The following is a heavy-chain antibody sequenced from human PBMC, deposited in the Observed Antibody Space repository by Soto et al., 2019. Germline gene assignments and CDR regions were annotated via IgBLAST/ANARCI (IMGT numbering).Heavy chain of an antibody. D-gene: IGHD3-22*01. J-gene: IGHJ4*02. CDR2: VYYSGST. V-gene: IGHV4-30-4*01. CDR1: GGPVSSGYHY. CDR3: ATESSGSSPLHFDF. Sequence: QVLLEESGPGLVKPSQTLSLTCTVSGGPVSSGYHYWSWIRQPPGKGLEWIGYVYYSGSTYYNPSLGSRVTISIDTSKNQFSLKLNPVTASDAAVYFCATESSGSSPLHFDFWGQGALVSVSS.